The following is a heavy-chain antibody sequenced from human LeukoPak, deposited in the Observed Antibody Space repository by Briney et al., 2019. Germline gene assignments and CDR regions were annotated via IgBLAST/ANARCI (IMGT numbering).Heavy chain of an antibody. V-gene: IGHV4-59*01. D-gene: IGHD6-25*01. Sequence: KTSETLSLTCTVSGGSISSYYWSWIRQPPGKGLEWIGYIYYSGSTNYNPSLKSRVTISVDTSKNQFSLKLSSVTAADTAVYYCAREIRRAAGYFDYWGQGTLVTVSS. CDR1: GGSISSYY. CDR2: IYYSGST. J-gene: IGHJ4*02. CDR3: AREIRRAAGYFDY.